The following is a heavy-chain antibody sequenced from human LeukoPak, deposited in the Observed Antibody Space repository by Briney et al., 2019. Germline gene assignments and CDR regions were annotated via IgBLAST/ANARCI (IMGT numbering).Heavy chain of an antibody. CDR2: ISYDGSNK. CDR1: GFTFSSYG. Sequence: SGGSLRLSCAASGFTFSSYGMHWVRQAPGKGLEWEAVISYDGSNKYYADSVKGRFTISRDNSKNTLYLQMNSLRAEDTAVYYCAKPGPALGGYCSGGSCMDVWAKGPRSPSP. D-gene: IGHD2-15*01. J-gene: IGHJ6*03. CDR3: AKPGPALGGYCSGGSCMDV. V-gene: IGHV3-30*18.